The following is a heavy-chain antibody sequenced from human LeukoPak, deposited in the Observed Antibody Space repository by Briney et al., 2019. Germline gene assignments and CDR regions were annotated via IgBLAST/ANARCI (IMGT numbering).Heavy chain of an antibody. CDR1: GYTFTSYG. V-gene: IGHV1-18*01. CDR2: ISAYNGNT. Sequence: ASVKVSCKASGYTFTSYGISWVRQAPGQGLEWMGWISAYNGNTNYAQKFQGRVTMTTDTSTSTAYMELRSLRSDDTAVYYCARDSLLWFGERFDYWGQGTLVTVSS. J-gene: IGHJ4*02. CDR3: ARDSLLWFGERFDY. D-gene: IGHD3-10*01.